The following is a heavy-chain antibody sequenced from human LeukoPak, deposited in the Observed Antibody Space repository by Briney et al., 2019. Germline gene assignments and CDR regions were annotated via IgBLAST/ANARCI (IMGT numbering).Heavy chain of an antibody. CDR1: GYSFTNYW. J-gene: IGHJ4*02. V-gene: IGHV5-51*01. D-gene: IGHD2-2*01. Sequence: GESLKISCKGSGYSFTNYWIAWVRQMPGKGLEWMGIIYPGDSDTRYSPSFQGQVTMSADKSLSTAFLQWSFLKASDTAMYYCARGYCTSNSRSNFDYWGQGTLVTVS. CDR2: IYPGDSDT. CDR3: ARGYCTSNSRSNFDY.